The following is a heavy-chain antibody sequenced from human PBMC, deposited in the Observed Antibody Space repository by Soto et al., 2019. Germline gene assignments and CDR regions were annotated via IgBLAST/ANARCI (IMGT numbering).Heavy chain of an antibody. D-gene: IGHD1-1*01. CDR2: TYFKSKWYN. CDR3: AREVDDGPNWLDP. V-gene: IGHV6-1*01. Sequence: SQTLSLTCAISGDSVSSNSAAWNWIRQSPSRGLEWLGRTYFKSKWYNDYAVSVESRITINPDTSKNHFSLHLNSVTPEDAAMYFCAREVDDGPNWLDPWGPGTLVTVSS. CDR1: GDSVSSNSAA. J-gene: IGHJ5*02.